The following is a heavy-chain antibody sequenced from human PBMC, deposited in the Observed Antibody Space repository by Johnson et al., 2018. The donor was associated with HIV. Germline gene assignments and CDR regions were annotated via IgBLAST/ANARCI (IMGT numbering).Heavy chain of an antibody. D-gene: IGHD5-24*01. J-gene: IGHJ3*02. CDR2: ISSGGST. CDR1: GISVSSYY. Sequence: EQLVESGGGLVQPEGSLRLSCAASGISVSSYYMSWVRQAPGKGLEWVSVISSGGSTSYPDSVKGRFTISRDNSKNTLYLQMNSLRAEDTAVYYCARACRDGYTCDAFDIWGQGTMVTVSS. CDR3: ARACRDGYTCDAFDI. V-gene: IGHV3-66*01.